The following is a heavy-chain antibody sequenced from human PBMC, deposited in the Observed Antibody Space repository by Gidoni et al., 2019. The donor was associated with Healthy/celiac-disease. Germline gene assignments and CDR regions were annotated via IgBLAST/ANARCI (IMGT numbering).Heavy chain of an antibody. CDR2: ISSSSSYI. Sequence: EVQLVESGGGLVKPGGSLRLSCSASGFTFSSYSMNWVRQAPGKGLEWVSSISSSSSYIYYADSVKGRFTISRDNAKNSLYLQMNSLRAEDTAVYYCARGGSSSRFDYWGQGTLVTVSS. D-gene: IGHD6-6*01. V-gene: IGHV3-21*01. J-gene: IGHJ4*02. CDR1: GFTFSSYS. CDR3: ARGGSSSRFDY.